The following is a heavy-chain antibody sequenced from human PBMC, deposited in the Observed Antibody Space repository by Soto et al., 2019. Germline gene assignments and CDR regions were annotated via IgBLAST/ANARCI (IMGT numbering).Heavy chain of an antibody. CDR2: IVVGSGNT. D-gene: IGHD3-22*01. Sequence: GASVKVSCKASGFTFTSSAVQWVRQARGQRLEWIGWIVVGSGNTNYAQKFQERVTITRDMSTSTAYMELSSLRSEDTAVYYCAADHDSSALGNWFDPWGQGTLVTVPQ. CDR1: GFTFTSSA. J-gene: IGHJ5*02. CDR3: AADHDSSALGNWFDP. V-gene: IGHV1-58*01.